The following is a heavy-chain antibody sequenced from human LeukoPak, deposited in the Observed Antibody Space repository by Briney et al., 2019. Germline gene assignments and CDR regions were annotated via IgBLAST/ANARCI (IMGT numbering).Heavy chain of an antibody. CDR1: GFTFSTYA. Sequence: GGSLRLSCAASGFTFSTYAMTWVHQAPGKGLECVSGISGSGDSTYYTDSVKGRFTISRDTSKNTLYLQMNSLRAEDTAVYYCAKVQDCSSTSCYPISYFDYWGQGTLVTVSS. J-gene: IGHJ4*02. CDR2: ISGSGDST. CDR3: AKVQDCSSTSCYPISYFDY. V-gene: IGHV3-23*01. D-gene: IGHD2-2*01.